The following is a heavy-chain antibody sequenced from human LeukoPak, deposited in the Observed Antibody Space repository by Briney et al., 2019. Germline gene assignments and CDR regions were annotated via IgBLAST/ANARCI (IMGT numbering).Heavy chain of an antibody. J-gene: IGHJ4*02. Sequence: PGGSLRLSCAASGFTVSTNYMSWVRQAPGKGLEWVSIIYSGGSTYYADSVKGRFTISRDNSKNTLYLQMNSLRAEDTAVYYCARFTGIYYNNPDYWGQGTLVTVSS. CDR3: ARFTGIYYNNPDY. CDR1: GFTVSTNY. CDR2: IYSGGST. D-gene: IGHD3-10*01. V-gene: IGHV3-53*01.